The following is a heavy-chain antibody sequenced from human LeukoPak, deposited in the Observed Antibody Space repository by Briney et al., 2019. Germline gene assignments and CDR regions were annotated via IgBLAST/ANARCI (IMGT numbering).Heavy chain of an antibody. CDR2: IYPGDSDT. D-gene: IGHD4-11*01. CDR3: ARVPSTANNWFDP. CDR1: GYSFTSYW. V-gene: IGHV5-51*01. J-gene: IGHJ5*02. Sequence: GESLKISCKGSGYSFTSYWIGWVRQMPGKGLEWTGIIYPGDSDTRYSPSFQGQVTISADKSISTAYLQWSSLKASDTAMYYCARVPSTANNWFDPWGQGTLVTVSS.